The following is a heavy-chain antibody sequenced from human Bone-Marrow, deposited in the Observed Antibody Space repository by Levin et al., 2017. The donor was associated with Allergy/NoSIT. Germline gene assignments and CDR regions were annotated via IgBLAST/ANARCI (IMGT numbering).Heavy chain of an antibody. D-gene: IGHD3-10*01. J-gene: IGHJ3*01. Sequence: GGSLRLSCTASGFTFGDYYMTWVRLAPGKGLEYISYISGSGSDKNYANSVQGRFAISRDNAKNSVFLQMKSLRAEDTAVYFCARGWEFLYLSDAFDVWGQGTMVTVSS. CDR1: GFTFGDYY. CDR3: ARGWEFLYLSDAFDV. V-gene: IGHV3-11*03. CDR2: ISGSGSDK.